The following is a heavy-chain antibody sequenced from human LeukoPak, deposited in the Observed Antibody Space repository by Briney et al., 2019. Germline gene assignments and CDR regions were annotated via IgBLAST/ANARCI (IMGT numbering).Heavy chain of an antibody. J-gene: IGHJ6*03. D-gene: IGHD5-24*01. CDR2: IKGNGATT. Sequence: GGSLRLSCAASGFTFSNMSWIRQAPGKGLEWVSHIKGNGATTYYADSVRGRFTISRDNAKNSLFLQMNSLRVDDTATYYCARAGEMRYMDVWGKGTAVAVS. CDR3: ARAGEMRYMDV. V-gene: IGHV3-11*01. CDR1: GFTFSN.